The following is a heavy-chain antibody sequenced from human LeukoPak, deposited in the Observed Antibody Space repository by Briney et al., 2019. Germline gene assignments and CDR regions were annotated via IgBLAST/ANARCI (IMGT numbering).Heavy chain of an antibody. J-gene: IGHJ4*02. D-gene: IGHD2-15*01. CDR2: ISDVGTT. CDR3: VSQEVVPH. CDR1: GFTFRSYE. V-gene: IGHV3-48*03. Sequence: GGSLRLSCTTSGFTFRSYEMSWVRQAPGKGLEWVSYISDVGTTYYADSVKGRFTISRDNAKNSLYLQMDSLRAEDTAVYYCVSQEVVPHWGQGTLVSVSS.